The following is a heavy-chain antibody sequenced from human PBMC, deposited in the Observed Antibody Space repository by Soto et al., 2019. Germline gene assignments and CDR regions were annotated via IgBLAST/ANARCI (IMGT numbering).Heavy chain of an antibody. D-gene: IGHD2-15*01. CDR3: ARRARPMGCSGGSCYDPSFDY. V-gene: IGHV4-39*01. CDR2: IYYSGST. Sequence: QLQLQESGPGLVKPSETLSLTCTVSGGSISSSSYYWGWIRQPPGKGLEWIGSIYYSGSTYYNPSLKSRVALSVDTSKNQSSLKRSSVTAADTAVYYCARRARPMGCSGGSCYDPSFDYWGQGTLVTVSS. CDR1: GGSISSSSYY. J-gene: IGHJ4*02.